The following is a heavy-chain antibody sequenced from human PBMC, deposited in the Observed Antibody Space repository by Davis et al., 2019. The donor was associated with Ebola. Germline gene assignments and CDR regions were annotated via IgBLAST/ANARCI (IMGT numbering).Heavy chain of an antibody. Sequence: GESLKISCAASGFTFSSYVMHWVRQAPGKGLEWVAVISYDGSNKYYADSVKGRFTISRDNSKNTLYLQMNSLRAEDTAVYYCAKERSSWYMRAEYFQHWGQGTLVTVSS. D-gene: IGHD6-13*01. CDR1: GFTFSSYV. CDR2: ISYDGSNK. V-gene: IGHV3-30*18. J-gene: IGHJ1*01. CDR3: AKERSSWYMRAEYFQH.